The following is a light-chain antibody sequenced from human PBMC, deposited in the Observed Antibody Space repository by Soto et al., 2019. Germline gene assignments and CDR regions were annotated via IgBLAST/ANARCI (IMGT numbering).Light chain of an antibody. CDR2: SAT. CDR3: QLYGSSPRIT. V-gene: IGKV3-20*01. J-gene: IGKJ3*01. Sequence: EVVLTQSPGTLSVSPGERATLSCRTSQTVSNTYLAWYQQKPGQAPRLLIYSATGRATGVPARFSGSGSGTDFTLTISRLEPEDFAVYYCQLYGSSPRITFGPGTKVDVK. CDR1: QTVSNTY.